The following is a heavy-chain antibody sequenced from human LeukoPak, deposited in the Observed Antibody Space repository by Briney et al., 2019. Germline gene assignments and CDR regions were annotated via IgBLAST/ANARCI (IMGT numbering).Heavy chain of an antibody. CDR2: ISAYNGNT. J-gene: IGHJ4*02. CDR3: RRDPVQMAKSEFDY. CDR1: GYTFTSYG. Sequence: EASVKVSCKASGYTFTSYGISWVRQAPGQGLEWMGWISAYNGNTHYAQKLQGRVTMTTDTSTSTAYMELRRVRSDDAAVYYCRRDPVQMAKSEFDYWGQGTLVTVSS. D-gene: IGHD5-24*01. V-gene: IGHV1-18*01.